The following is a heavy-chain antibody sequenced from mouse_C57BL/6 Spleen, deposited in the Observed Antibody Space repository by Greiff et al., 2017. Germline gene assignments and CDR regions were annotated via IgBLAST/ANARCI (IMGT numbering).Heavy chain of an antibody. CDR2: ISYDGSN. J-gene: IGHJ1*03. Sequence: EVQLQESGPGLVKPSQSLSLTCSVTGYSITSGYYWNWIRQFPGNKLEWMGYISYDGSNNYHPSLKNRISITRDTSKNQFFLKLNSVTTEDTATYYCARGTTVVGDWYFDVWGTGTTVTVSS. CDR1: GYSITSGYY. D-gene: IGHD1-1*01. V-gene: IGHV3-6*01. CDR3: ARGTTVVGDWYFDV.